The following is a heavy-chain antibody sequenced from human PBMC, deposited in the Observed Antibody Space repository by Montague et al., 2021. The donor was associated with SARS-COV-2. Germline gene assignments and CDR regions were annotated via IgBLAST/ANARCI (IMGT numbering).Heavy chain of an antibody. Sequence: SLRLSCAASGFTFSSYGMHWVRQAPGKGLEWVAVIWYDGSNKYYADSVKGRFTISRDNSKNTLYLQMNSLRAEDTAVYYCAREVSGYDLFGEGGMDVWGQGTTVTVSS. D-gene: IGHD5-12*01. CDR1: GFTFSSYG. V-gene: IGHV3-33*08. CDR3: AREVSGYDLFGEGGMDV. J-gene: IGHJ6*02. CDR2: IWYDGSNK.